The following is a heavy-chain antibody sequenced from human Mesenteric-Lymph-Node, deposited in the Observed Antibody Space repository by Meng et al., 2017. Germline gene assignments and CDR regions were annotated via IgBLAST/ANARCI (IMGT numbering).Heavy chain of an antibody. CDR3: ARDFSRIPPPGKSESYYYYYGLDV. V-gene: IGHV1-2*06. D-gene: IGHD4-23*01. CDR1: GNTFSAYY. Sequence: ASVKVSCKASGNTFSAYYMHWVRQAPGQGLEWMGRINPNTGGTNYAQNIQGRVTLTRDTSINTVYMELSSLTSDDTAVYYCARDFSRIPPPGKSESYYYYYGLDVWGQGTSVTVSS. CDR2: INPNTGGT. J-gene: IGHJ6*02.